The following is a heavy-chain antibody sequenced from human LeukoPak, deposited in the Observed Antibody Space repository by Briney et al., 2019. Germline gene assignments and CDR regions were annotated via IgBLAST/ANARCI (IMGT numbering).Heavy chain of an antibody. D-gene: IGHD5-24*01. J-gene: IGHJ6*03. V-gene: IGHV4-59*01. CDR1: GGSISSYY. CDR2: IYYSGST. CDR3: ARGVEMATSLFYYYYHMDV. Sequence: PSETLSLTCTVSGGSISSYYWSWIRQPPGKGLEWIGYIYYSGSTNYNPSLRSRVTISVDTSKNQFSLKLSSVTAADTAVYYCARGVEMATSLFYYYYHMDVWGKGTTVTISS.